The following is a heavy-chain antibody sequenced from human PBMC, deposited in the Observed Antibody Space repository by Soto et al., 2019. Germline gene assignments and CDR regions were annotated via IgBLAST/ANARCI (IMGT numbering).Heavy chain of an antibody. CDR3: AKDMAIFGEANISHQYGKDV. D-gene: IGHD3-3*01. CDR2: ILSDGSKQ. CDR1: RFTFSYYA. V-gene: IGHV3-30*04. Sequence: PGGSLRLSCAASRFTFSYYAMHWIRQAPGKGLEWMAVILSDGSKQYYAESVKGRFTISRDNSKSTLYLQMNSLRIEDTAVYYCAKDMAIFGEANISHQYGKDVWSQGTTVTGSS. J-gene: IGHJ6*02.